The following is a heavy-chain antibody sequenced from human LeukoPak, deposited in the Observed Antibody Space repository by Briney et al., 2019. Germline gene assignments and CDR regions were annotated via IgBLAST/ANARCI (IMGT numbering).Heavy chain of an antibody. CDR2: IIPIFGTA. D-gene: IGHD6-19*01. CDR3: ARAPKPQSSGWYDDAFDI. CDR1: GGTFSSYA. V-gene: IGHV1-69*13. J-gene: IGHJ3*02. Sequence: SVKVSCKASGGTFSSYAISWVRQAPGQGLEWMGGIIPIFGTANYAQKFQGRVTITADESTSTAYMELSSLRSEDTAVYYCARAPKPQSSGWYDDAFDIWGQGTMVTVSS.